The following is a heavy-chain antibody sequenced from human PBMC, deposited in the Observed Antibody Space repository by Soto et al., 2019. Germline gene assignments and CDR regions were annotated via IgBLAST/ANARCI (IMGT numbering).Heavy chain of an antibody. D-gene: IGHD3-3*01. CDR3: ARDLSPSEYDFWSGYRGNFDY. CDR1: GYTFTSYG. V-gene: IGHV1-18*01. Sequence: ASVKVSCKASGYTFTSYGISWVRQAPGQGLEWMGWISAYNGNTNYAQKLQGRVTMTTDTSTSTAYMELRSLRSDDTAVYYCARDLSPSEYDFWSGYRGNFDYWRQGTLVTVPS. J-gene: IGHJ4*02. CDR2: ISAYNGNT.